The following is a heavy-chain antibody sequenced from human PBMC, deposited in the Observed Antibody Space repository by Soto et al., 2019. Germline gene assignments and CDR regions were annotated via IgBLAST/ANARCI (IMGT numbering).Heavy chain of an antibody. J-gene: IGHJ6*02. Sequence: GESLKISCKGSGYTFTDYWIGWVRQLPGKGLEWMGIIYPGDSDTRYSPSFQGHVTITVDKSTSTAYLQWNTLKASETAMYYCERNISNLRYYYYAMDVWGQGTTVTVSS. D-gene: IGHD3-3*01. CDR3: ERNISNLRYYYYAMDV. CDR2: IYPGDSDT. CDR1: GYTFTDYW. V-gene: IGHV5-51*01.